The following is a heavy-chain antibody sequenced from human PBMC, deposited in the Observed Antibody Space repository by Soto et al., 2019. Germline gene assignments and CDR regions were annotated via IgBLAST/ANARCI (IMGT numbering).Heavy chain of an antibody. J-gene: IGHJ4*02. CDR3: TTGGHPDYGGNYYFDY. CDR1: GFTFSNAW. V-gene: IGHV3-15*01. CDR2: IKSKTDGGTT. D-gene: IGHD4-17*01. Sequence: GGSLRLSCAASGFTFSNAWMSWVRQAPGKGLEWVGRIKSKTDGGTTDYAAHVKGRFTISRDDSKNTLYLQMNSLKTEDTAVYYFTTGGHPDYGGNYYFDYWGQGTLVTVSS.